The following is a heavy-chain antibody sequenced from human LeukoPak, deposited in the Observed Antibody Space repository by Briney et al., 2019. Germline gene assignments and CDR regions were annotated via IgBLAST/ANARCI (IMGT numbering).Heavy chain of an antibody. D-gene: IGHD1-7*01. CDR2: IGSRSTYT. CDR1: GFTFSSYS. V-gene: IGHV3-21*01. Sequence: PGGSLRLSCAASGFTFSSYSMNWVRQAPGKGLEWVSSIGSRSTYTYSADSVKGRFTISRDNAKNLLYLQMNRLRAGDTAVYYCARGGLNFDAFDIWGQGTMVTVSS. CDR3: ARGGLNFDAFDI. J-gene: IGHJ3*02.